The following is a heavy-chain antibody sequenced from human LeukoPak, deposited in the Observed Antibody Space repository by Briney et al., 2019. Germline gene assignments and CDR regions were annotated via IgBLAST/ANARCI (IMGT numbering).Heavy chain of an antibody. CDR1: GYDFTTYW. Sequence: GESLKISCKGSGYDFTTYWIGWVRQMPPKGLEWMGVIYPADSDTTYSPSFQGQVTISTDKSISTAYLQWSSLKASDTAMYYCARVYGDYGGAFDYWGQGTLVTVSS. D-gene: IGHD4-17*01. CDR3: ARVYGDYGGAFDY. CDR2: IYPADSDT. V-gene: IGHV5-51*01. J-gene: IGHJ4*02.